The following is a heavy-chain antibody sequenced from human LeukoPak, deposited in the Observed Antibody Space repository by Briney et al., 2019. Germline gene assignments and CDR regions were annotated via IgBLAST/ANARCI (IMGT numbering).Heavy chain of an antibody. V-gene: IGHV4-59*11. CDR3: AAIAAARKYFQN. D-gene: IGHD6-13*01. J-gene: IGHJ1*01. CDR2: IYYSGST. CDR1: GGSISSHY. Sequence: SETLSLTCTVSGGSISSHYWSWIRQPPGKGLEWIGYIYYSGSTNYNPSLKSRVTISVDTSKNQFSLKLSSVTAADTAVDYCAAIAAARKYFQNWGQGTLVTASS.